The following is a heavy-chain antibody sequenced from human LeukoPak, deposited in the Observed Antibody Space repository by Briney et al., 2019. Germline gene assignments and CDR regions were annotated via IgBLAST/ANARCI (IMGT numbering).Heavy chain of an antibody. CDR2: INHSGST. Sequence: TSETLSLTCAVYGGSFSGYYWSWIRRPPGKGLEWIGEINHSGSTNYNPSLKSRVTIPVDTSKNQFSLKLSSVTAADTAVYYCARGLRLRYFDWLPNRVFDYWGQGTLVTVSS. D-gene: IGHD3-9*01. J-gene: IGHJ4*02. CDR3: ARGLRLRYFDWLPNRVFDY. V-gene: IGHV4-34*01. CDR1: GGSFSGYY.